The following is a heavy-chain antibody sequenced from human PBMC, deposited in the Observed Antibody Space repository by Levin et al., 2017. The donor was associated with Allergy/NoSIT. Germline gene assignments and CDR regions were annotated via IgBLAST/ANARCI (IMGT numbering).Heavy chain of an antibody. CDR1: GFTFSTYW. Sequence: LSLTCAASGFTFSTYWMHWVRQAPGKGLVWVSCISGDGSVTRYADAVKGRFTISRDNAKNTLFLQMNSLRAEDTAVYYCARANYYHMDVWGQGTTVTASS. J-gene: IGHJ6*02. D-gene: IGHD2-8*01. CDR2: ISGDGSVT. CDR3: ARANYYHMDV. V-gene: IGHV3-74*01.